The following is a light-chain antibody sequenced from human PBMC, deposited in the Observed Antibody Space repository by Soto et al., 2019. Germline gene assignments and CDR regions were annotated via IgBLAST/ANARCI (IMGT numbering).Light chain of an antibody. CDR3: GSYTSTDTPFV. Sequence: SALTQPASVSGSPGQSITISCTGTSGDIGSYNRVSWYQQHPGKAPKLIIYEVNNRPSGVSDRFSGSKSGNKASLTISNLEAEDESDYYCGSYTSTDTPFVFGTGTKVTVL. CDR2: EVN. V-gene: IGLV2-14*01. J-gene: IGLJ1*01. CDR1: SGDIGSYNR.